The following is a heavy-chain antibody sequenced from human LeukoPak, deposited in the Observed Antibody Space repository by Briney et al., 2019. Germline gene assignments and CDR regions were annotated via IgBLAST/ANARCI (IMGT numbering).Heavy chain of an antibody. CDR2: ISAYNGNT. V-gene: IGHV1-18*01. CDR3: ARDGSIWFGELLRSDY. J-gene: IGHJ4*02. Sequence: ASVKVSCKASGYTFTSYGISWVRQAPGQGLEWMGWISAYNGNTNYAQKLQGRVTMTTDTSTSTAYMELRSLRSDDTAVYYCARDGSIWFGELLRSDYWGQGTLVTVSS. CDR1: GYTFTSYG. D-gene: IGHD3-10*01.